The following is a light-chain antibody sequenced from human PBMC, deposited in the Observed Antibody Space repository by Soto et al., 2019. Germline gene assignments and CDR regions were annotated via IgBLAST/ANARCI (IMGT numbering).Light chain of an antibody. Sequence: DIQMTQSACSVAASGGGRVSITWRASQGISNWLAWYQQKPGAAPKLLTYSASNLQSGVPSKSSGSGFRTNPTLPLSRPQTDPFPTHSCQQRYSTTWTFGQGTKVDIK. CDR3: QQRYSTTWT. CDR2: SAS. CDR1: QGISNW. J-gene: IGKJ1*01. V-gene: IGKV1-12*01.